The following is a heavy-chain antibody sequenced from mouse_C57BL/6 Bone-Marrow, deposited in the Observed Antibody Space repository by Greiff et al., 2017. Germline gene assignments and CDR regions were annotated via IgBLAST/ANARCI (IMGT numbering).Heavy chain of an antibody. J-gene: IGHJ2*01. CDR2: INPNNGGT. CDR3: ARLYIR. CDR1: GYTFTDYY. V-gene: IGHV1-26*01. Sequence: VQLQQSGPELVKPGASVKISCKASGYTFTDYYMNWVKQSHGKSLEWIGDINPNNGGTSYNQKFKGKATLTVDKSSSTAYMELRSLTSEDSAVYYCARLYIRWGQGTTLTVSS. D-gene: IGHD1-1*01.